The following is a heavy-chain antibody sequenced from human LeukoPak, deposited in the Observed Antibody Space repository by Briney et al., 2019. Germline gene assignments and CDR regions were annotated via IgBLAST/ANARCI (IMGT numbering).Heavy chain of an antibody. CDR2: IYYSGST. CDR3: ARRGMTTVRGGDY. V-gene: IGHV4-39*01. Sequence: PSETLSLTCTVSGGSISSSSYYWGWIRQPPGKGLEWIGSIYYSGSTYYNPSLKSRVTISVDTSKNQFSLKLSSVTAADTAVSYCARRGMTTVRGGDYWGQGTLVTVSS. J-gene: IGHJ4*02. CDR1: GGSISSSSYY. D-gene: IGHD4-17*01.